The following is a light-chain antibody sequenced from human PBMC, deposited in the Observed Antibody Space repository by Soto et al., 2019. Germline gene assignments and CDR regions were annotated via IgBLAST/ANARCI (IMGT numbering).Light chain of an antibody. CDR1: QDIGNY. V-gene: IGKV1-16*02. CDR2: AAS. Sequence: DIQMTQSPPSLSASLGDRVTITCRASQDIGNYVALLQQKPGKAPKSLIHAASSLQSGVPSKFSGSGSGTDFTLTITSLQPEDFATYYCQQYTTYPLTFGGGTEVEIK. J-gene: IGKJ4*01. CDR3: QQYTTYPLT.